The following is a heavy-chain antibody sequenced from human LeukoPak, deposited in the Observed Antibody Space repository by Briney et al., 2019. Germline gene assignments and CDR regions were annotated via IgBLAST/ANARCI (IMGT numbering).Heavy chain of an antibody. CDR2: ISSSGSTI. V-gene: IGHV3-48*03. Sequence: GGSLRLSCAASGFTFSSYEMNWVRQAPGKGLEWVSYISSSGSTIYYADSVKGRFTISRDNAKNSLYLQMNSLRAEDTAVYYCARAVGWFGDYYYMDVWGKGTTVTISS. CDR3: ARAVGWFGDYYYMDV. J-gene: IGHJ6*03. CDR1: GFTFSSYE. D-gene: IGHD3-10*01.